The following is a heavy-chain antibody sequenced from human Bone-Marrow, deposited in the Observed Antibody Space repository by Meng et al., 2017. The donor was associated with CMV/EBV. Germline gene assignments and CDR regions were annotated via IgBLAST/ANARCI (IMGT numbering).Heavy chain of an antibody. J-gene: IGHJ4*02. CDR3: ARYCSRNSCYPPRAFDY. V-gene: IGHV3-53*01. CDR1: GFTVSSNY. D-gene: IGHD2-2*01. Sequence: GESLKISCAASGFTVSSNYMSWVRQAPGKGLEWVSVIYSGGSTYYADSVKGRFTISRDNSKNPLYLQMNSLRAEDTAVYYCARYCSRNSCYPPRAFDYWGQGTLVTVSS. CDR2: IYSGGST.